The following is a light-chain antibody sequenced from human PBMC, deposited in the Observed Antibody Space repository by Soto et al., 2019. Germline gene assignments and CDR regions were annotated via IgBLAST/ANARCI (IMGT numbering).Light chain of an antibody. CDR1: QSISDT. Sequence: IVMTQSPATLSVSPGGRATLSCRASQSISDTLAWYQQKPGQAPRLLIYSASRGATGFPARFSGSGSGTDFTLTISSLQSEDFAVYYCQQYGSSPWTFGQGTKVDI. J-gene: IGKJ1*01. CDR3: QQYGSSPWT. CDR2: SAS. V-gene: IGKV3-15*01.